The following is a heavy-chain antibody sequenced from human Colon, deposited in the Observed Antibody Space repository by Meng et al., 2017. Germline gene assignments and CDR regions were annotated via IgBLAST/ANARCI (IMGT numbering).Heavy chain of an antibody. D-gene: IGHD1-26*01. J-gene: IGHJ4*02. V-gene: IGHV4-59*01. CDR3: ASGMGATAPDY. CDR2: TYYSGST. CDR1: GGSISSYY. Sequence: SETLSLTCTVSGGSISSYYWSWIRQPPGKGLEWIGYTYYSGSTNYNPSLKRRVTISVDTSKNQFSLKLSSVTAADTAVYYCASGMGATAPDYWGQGTLVTVSS.